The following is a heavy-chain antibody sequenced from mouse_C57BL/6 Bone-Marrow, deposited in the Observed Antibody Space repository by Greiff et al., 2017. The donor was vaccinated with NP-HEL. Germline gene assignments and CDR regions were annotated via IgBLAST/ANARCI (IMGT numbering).Heavy chain of an antibody. Sequence: VQLQESGPELVKPGASVKISCKASGYAFSSSWMNWVKQRPGKGLEWIGRIYPGDGDTNYNGKFKGKATLTADKSYSTAYMQRSSLTSEDSAVYFCARKLCWYFDVWGTGTTVTVSS. J-gene: IGHJ1*03. CDR2: IYPGDGDT. CDR1: GYAFSSSW. V-gene: IGHV1-82*01. CDR3: ARKLCWYFDV. D-gene: IGHD1-3*01.